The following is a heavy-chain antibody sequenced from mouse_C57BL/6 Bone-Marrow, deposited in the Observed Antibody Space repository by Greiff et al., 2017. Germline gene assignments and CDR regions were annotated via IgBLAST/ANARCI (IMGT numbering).Heavy chain of an antibody. D-gene: IGHD1-1*01. CDR3: ASPHYYGSRYAMDY. J-gene: IGHJ4*01. Sequence: QVQLKESGAELVKPGASVKLSCKASGYTFTSYWMHWVKQRPGRGLEWIGRIDPNSGGTKYNEKFKSKATLTVDKPSSTAYMQLSSLTSEYSAVYYCASPHYYGSRYAMDYWGQGTSVTVSS. CDR2: IDPNSGGT. CDR1: GYTFTSYW. V-gene: IGHV1-72*01.